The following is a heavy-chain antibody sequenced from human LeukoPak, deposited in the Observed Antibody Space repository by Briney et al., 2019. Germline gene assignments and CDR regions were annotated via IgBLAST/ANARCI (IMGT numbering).Heavy chain of an antibody. J-gene: IGHJ6*02. CDR1: GFTFSSYA. CDR3: AKDAELLWFGEGYYGMDV. CDR2: ISGSGGST. Sequence: GGSLRLSCAASGFTFSSYAMSWVRQAPGKGLEWVSAISGSGGSTYYADSVKGRFTISRDNSKNTLYLQMNSLRAEDTAVYYCAKDAELLWFGEGYYGMDVWGQGTTVTVSS. D-gene: IGHD3-10*01. V-gene: IGHV3-23*01.